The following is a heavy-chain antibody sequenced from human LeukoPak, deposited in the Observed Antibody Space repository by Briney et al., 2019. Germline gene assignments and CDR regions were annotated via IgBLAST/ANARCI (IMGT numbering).Heavy chain of an antibody. J-gene: IGHJ3*02. Sequence: SQTLSLTCTVSGGSISSGGYYWSWIRQPPGKGLEWIGEINHSGSTNYNPSLKSRVTISVDTSKNQFSLKLSSVTAADTAVYYCARGWPGGGVTPLGAFDIWGQGTMVTVSS. CDR1: GGSISSGGYY. CDR2: INHSGST. CDR3: ARGWPGGGVTPLGAFDI. D-gene: IGHD3-16*01. V-gene: IGHV4-30-2*01.